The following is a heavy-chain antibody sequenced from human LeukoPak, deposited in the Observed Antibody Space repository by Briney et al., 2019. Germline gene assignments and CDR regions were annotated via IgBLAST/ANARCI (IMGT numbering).Heavy chain of an antibody. CDR1: GFTVSSNY. V-gene: IGHV3-53*01. Sequence: PGGSLRLSCAASGFTVSSNYMSWVRQAPGKGLEWVSVIYSGGSTYYADSVKGRFTISRDNSKNTLYLQMNSLRAEDTAVYYCAKDETAMYYDFWSGYYSDYWGQGTLVTVSS. CDR3: AKDETAMYYDFWSGYYSDY. D-gene: IGHD3-3*01. CDR2: IYSGGST. J-gene: IGHJ4*02.